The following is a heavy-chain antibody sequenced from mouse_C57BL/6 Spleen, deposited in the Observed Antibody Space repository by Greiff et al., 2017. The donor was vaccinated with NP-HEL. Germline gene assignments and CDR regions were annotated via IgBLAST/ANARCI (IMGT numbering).Heavy chain of an antibody. CDR3: ARKDYGSSYRNWYFDV. D-gene: IGHD1-1*01. Sequence: VQLQQSGPELVKPGASVKIPCKASGYTFTDYNMDWVKQSHGKSLEWIGDINPNNGGTIYNQKFKGKATLTVDKSSSTAYMELRSLTSEDTAVYYCARKDYGSSYRNWYFDVWGTGTTVTVSS. CDR1: GYTFTDYN. V-gene: IGHV1-18*01. J-gene: IGHJ1*03. CDR2: INPNNGGT.